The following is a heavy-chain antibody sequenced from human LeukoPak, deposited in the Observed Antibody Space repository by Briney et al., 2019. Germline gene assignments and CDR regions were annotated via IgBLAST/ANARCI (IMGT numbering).Heavy chain of an antibody. CDR1: GFTFSSYS. J-gene: IGHJ6*02. CDR3: ARDRPTGASYYYYGMDV. Sequence: PGGSLRLSCAASGFTFSSYSMNWVRQAPGKGLEWVSSISSSCSYIYYADSVKGRFTISRDNAKNSLYLQMNSLRAEDTAVYYCARDRPTGASYYYYGMDVWGQGTTVTVSS. CDR2: ISSSCSYI. D-gene: IGHD6-6*01. V-gene: IGHV3-21*01.